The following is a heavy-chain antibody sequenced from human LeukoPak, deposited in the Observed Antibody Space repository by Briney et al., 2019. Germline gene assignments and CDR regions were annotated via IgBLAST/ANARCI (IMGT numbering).Heavy chain of an antibody. J-gene: IGHJ4*02. Sequence: GGSLRLSCAASGFTFSSYAMSWVRQAPGKRLEWVSAISGSGGSTYYADSVKGRFTISRDNSKNTLCRQMNSLRAEDTAVYYCTNKGTGYYDFWSGYELDYWGQGTLVTVSS. CDR1: GFTFSSYA. V-gene: IGHV3-23*01. CDR2: ISGSGGST. CDR3: TNKGTGYYDFWSGYELDY. D-gene: IGHD3-3*01.